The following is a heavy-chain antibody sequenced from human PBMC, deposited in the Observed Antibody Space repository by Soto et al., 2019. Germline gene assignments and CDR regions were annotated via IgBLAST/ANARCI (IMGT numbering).Heavy chain of an antibody. V-gene: IGHV4-59*01. CDR1: GGSISSYY. CDR2: IYYSGST. CDR3: AKGKDIVATITTYYMDV. J-gene: IGHJ6*03. Sequence: SETLSLTCTVSGGSISSYYWSWIRQPPGKGLEWIGYIYYSGSTNYNPSLKSRVTISVDTSKNQFSLKLSSVTAADTAVYYCAKGKDIVATITTYYMDVWGKGTTVTVSS. D-gene: IGHD5-12*01.